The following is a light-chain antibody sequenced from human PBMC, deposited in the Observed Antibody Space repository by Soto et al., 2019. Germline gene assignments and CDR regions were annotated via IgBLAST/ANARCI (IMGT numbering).Light chain of an antibody. V-gene: IGKV1-39*01. CDR2: AAS. CDR3: QQSYTALSIT. CDR1: ESINRH. J-gene: IGKJ5*01. Sequence: DXQXXXXPXXXSXSXGDXVTITCRASESINRHLNWYQQQPGRAPKLLIYAASSLQNGVPSRFRGGGSGTDFTLIITNLQPEDFATYYCQQSYTALSITFGQGTRLEIK.